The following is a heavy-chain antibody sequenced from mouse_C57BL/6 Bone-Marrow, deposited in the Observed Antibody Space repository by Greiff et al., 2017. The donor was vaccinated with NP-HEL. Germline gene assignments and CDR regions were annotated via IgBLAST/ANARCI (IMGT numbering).Heavy chain of an antibody. Sequence: EVHLVESGEGLVKPGGSLKLSCAASGFTFSSYAMSWVRQTPEKRLEWVAYISSGGDYIYYADTVKGRFTISRDNARNTLYLQMSSLKSEDTAMYYCTRYYYGSSYEGFAYWGQGTLVTVSA. V-gene: IGHV5-9-1*02. D-gene: IGHD1-1*01. CDR2: ISSGGDYI. CDR3: TRYYYGSSYEGFAY. CDR1: GFTFSSYA. J-gene: IGHJ3*01.